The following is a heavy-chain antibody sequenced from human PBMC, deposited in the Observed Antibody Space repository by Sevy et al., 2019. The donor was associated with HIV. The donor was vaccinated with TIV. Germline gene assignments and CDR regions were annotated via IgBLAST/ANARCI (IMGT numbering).Heavy chain of an antibody. D-gene: IGHD6-19*01. J-gene: IGHJ6*02. V-gene: IGHV3-30*18. CDR3: AKVPAYSSGWYHYYYGMDV. CDR2: ISYDGSNK. CDR1: GFTFTSYG. Sequence: GGSLRLSCAASGFTFTSYGMHWVRQAPGKGLEWVAVISYDGSNKYYADSVKGRFTISRGNSKNTLYLQMNSLRAEDTAVYYCAKVPAYSSGWYHYYYGMDVWGQGTTVTVSS.